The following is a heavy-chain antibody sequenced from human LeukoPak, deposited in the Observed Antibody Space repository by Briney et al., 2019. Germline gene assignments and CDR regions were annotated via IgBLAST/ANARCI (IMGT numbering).Heavy chain of an antibody. CDR1: GGSISSSSYY. CDR3: ARYTFVGVADAFDI. CDR2: IYYSGST. V-gene: IGHV4-39*01. J-gene: IGHJ3*02. D-gene: IGHD3-16*01. Sequence: PSETLSLTCTVSGGSISSSSYYWGWIRQPPGKGLEWIGSIYYSGSTYYNPSLKSRVTISVDTSKNQFSLKLSSVTAADTAVYYCARYTFVGVADAFDIWGQGTMVTVSS.